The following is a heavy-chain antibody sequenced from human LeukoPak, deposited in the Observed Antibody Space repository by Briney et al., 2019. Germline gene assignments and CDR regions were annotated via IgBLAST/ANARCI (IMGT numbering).Heavy chain of an antibody. V-gene: IGHV4-34*08. CDR3: AKSNGYGLVDI. D-gene: IGHD3-10*01. Sequence: GSLRLSCAASGFTFSNYAMSWIRQPPGKGLECYSPSLRSRVTISLDTSRNQFSLKLNSVTAADTAVYYCAKSNGYGLVDIWGQGTMVTVSS. CDR1: GFTFSNYA. J-gene: IGHJ3*02.